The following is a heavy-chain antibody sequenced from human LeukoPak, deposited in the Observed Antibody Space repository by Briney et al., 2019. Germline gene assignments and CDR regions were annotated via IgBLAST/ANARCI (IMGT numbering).Heavy chain of an antibody. CDR2: ISGSGGST. CDR1: GFTFSSYG. D-gene: IGHD3-10*02. CDR3: AELGITMIGGV. Sequence: GGSLRLSCAASGFTFSSYGMSWVRQAPGKGLEWVSAISGSGGSTYYADSVKGRFTISRDNSKSTLYLQMNSLRAEDTAVYYCAELGITMIGGVWGKGTTVTISS. V-gene: IGHV3-23*01. J-gene: IGHJ6*04.